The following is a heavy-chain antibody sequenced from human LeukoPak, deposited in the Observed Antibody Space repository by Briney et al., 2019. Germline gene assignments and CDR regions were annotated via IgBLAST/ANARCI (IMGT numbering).Heavy chain of an antibody. Sequence: ASVKVSCKASGYTFTCYYMHWVRQAPGQGLEWMGWINPNSGGTSYAQKFQGRVTMTRDTSISTAYMDLSRLRSGDTAVYYCAKSITIFGVVLPSWGQGTMVTVSS. V-gene: IGHV1-2*02. CDR3: AKSITIFGVVLPS. CDR2: INPNSGGT. CDR1: GYTFTCYY. J-gene: IGHJ3*01. D-gene: IGHD3-3*01.